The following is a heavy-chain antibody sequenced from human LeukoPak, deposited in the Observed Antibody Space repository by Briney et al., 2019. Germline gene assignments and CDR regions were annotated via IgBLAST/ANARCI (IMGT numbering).Heavy chain of an antibody. D-gene: IGHD4-23*01. V-gene: IGHV4-34*01. J-gene: IGHJ4*02. CDR1: GGSFSGHY. Sequence: SETLSLTCAVYGGSFSGHYWSWIRQPPGKGPEWIGEINHSGSTNYNPSLESRVTISADTSKSQFSLKLSSVTAADTSVYYCARGRAVTRDFDYWGQGTLVRVSS. CDR2: INHSGST. CDR3: ARGRAVTRDFDY.